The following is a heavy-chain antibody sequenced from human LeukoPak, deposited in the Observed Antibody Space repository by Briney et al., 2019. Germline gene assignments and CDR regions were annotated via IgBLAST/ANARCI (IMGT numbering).Heavy chain of an antibody. CDR1: GGSISSYY. V-gene: IGHV4-59*01. CDR3: AGSGGLSNQGAVFDY. CDR2: IYYSGSI. D-gene: IGHD3-10*01. Sequence: SETLSLTCTVSGGSISSYYWSLIRRPPGKALEWIGYIYYSGSINYNPSLKSRVTISVDTSRNQFSMKLYSVTAADTAVYYCAGSGGLSNQGAVFDYWGQGTLVIVSS. J-gene: IGHJ4*02.